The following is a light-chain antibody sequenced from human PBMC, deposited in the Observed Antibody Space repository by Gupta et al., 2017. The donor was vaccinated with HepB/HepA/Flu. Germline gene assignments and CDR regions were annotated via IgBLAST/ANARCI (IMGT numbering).Light chain of an antibody. V-gene: IGKV1-8*01. J-gene: IGKJ5*01. Sequence: ALRMTQYPSSFSPSPRDRVTITCRASQGIRSYLAWYQQKPGKDPKLLIYAASTLQSGVPSRFSGSGAGTDDTLTISCRQAEECATDYCQKYDSYPPITFGQGTRLEIK. CDR3: QKYDSYPPIT. CDR1: QGIRSY. CDR2: AAS.